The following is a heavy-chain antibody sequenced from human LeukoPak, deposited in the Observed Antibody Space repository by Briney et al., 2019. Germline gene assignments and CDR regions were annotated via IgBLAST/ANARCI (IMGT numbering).Heavy chain of an antibody. CDR3: ATGTGGFDP. D-gene: IGHD1-26*01. CDR1: GFTFSTYA. J-gene: IGHJ5*02. Sequence: PGGSLTLSCAASGFTFSTYAMSWVSQAPGEGLEWVSAISGSSGSTYYADSVKGRFTISRDNSKNTLYLQMNSLRAEDTAVYYCATGTGGFDPWGQGTLVTVSS. V-gene: IGHV3-23*01. CDR2: ISGSSGST.